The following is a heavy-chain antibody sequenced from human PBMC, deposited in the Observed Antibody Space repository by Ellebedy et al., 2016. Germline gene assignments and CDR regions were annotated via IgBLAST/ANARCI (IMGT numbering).Heavy chain of an antibody. CDR2: IRQDESDT. D-gene: IGHD6-19*01. CDR1: GFTFSDYW. Sequence: GGSLRLSCEASGFTFSDYWMGWVRHCPAKGLEWVANIRQDESDTYYVESVRGRFTITRGNAKNSLCLEMKTLRDEDTAMYYCVRGRYTSGWYPDYFDSWGQGTLVTVSS. CDR3: VRGRYTSGWYPDYFDS. V-gene: IGHV3-7*03. J-gene: IGHJ4*02.